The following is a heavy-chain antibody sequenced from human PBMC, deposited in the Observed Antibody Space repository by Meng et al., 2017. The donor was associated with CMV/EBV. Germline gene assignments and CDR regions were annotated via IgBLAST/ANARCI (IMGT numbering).Heavy chain of an antibody. CDR3: ASWGGVVPADY. CDR2: ISSSGSTI. CDR1: GFTFSSYE. Sequence: GESLKISCTASGFTFSSYEMNWVRQAPGKGLEWVSYISSSGSTIYYADSVKGRFTISRDNAKNSLYLQMNSLRAEDTAVYYCASWGGVVPADYWGQGTLVTVSS. J-gene: IGHJ4*02. D-gene: IGHD2-2*01. V-gene: IGHV3-48*03.